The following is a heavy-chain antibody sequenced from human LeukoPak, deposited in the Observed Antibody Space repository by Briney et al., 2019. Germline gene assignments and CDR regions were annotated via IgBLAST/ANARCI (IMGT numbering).Heavy chain of an antibody. V-gene: IGHV4-4*07. J-gene: IGHJ6*02. Sequence: PETLSLTWTVPGGSISSYSGCWVRQPAGEGLGWVGRIYTSGSTNYNPSLKSRVTMSVDPSKNQHSLKLSSVTAANTAVYYCARDRPYNPYYYYGMDVWGQGTTVTVSS. CDR3: ARDRPYNPYYYYGMDV. D-gene: IGHD5-24*01. CDR2: IYTSGST. CDR1: GGSISSYS.